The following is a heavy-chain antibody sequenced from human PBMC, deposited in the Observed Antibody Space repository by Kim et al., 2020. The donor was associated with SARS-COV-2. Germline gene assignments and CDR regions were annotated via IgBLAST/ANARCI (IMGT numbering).Heavy chain of an antibody. D-gene: IGHD3-10*01. V-gene: IGHV7-4-1*02. J-gene: IGHJ3*02. CDR2: INTNTGNP. Sequence: ASVKVSCKASGYTFTSYAMNWVRQAPGQGLEWMGWINTNTGNPTYAQGFTGRFVFSLDTSVSTAYLQISSLKAEDTAVYFCARGGEYYYGSGSFSHAFDIWGQGTMVTVSS. CDR1: GYTFTSYA. CDR3: ARGGEYYYGSGSFSHAFDI.